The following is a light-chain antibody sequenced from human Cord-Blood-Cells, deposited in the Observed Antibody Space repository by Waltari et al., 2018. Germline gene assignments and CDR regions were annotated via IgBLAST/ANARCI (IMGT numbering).Light chain of an antibody. CDR3: SAYAGSNNWV. CDR1: SSDVGGYNY. J-gene: IGLJ3*02. CDR2: EVS. Sequence: QSALTPPPSASGSPGPSVTLSCTGTSSDVGGYNYVSWYQEHPGKAPKLIVYEVSKRPSGVPDLFAASKSGNTASRTGSGLQAEDEADYYCSAYAGSNNWVVSGGTKLTV. V-gene: IGLV2-8*01.